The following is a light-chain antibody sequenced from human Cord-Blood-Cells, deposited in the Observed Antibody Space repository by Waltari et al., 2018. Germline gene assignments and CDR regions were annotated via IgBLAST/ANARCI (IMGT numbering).Light chain of an antibody. J-gene: IGKJ1*01. Sequence: IVMTQSPATMYVCQGERATLSCRASQSVSSNLAWYQQKPGQAPRLLIYGASTRATGIPARFSGSGSGTEFTLTISSLRSEDFAVYYCQQYNNWPPWTFGQGTKVEIK. CDR3: QQYNNWPPWT. CDR1: QSVSSN. V-gene: IGKV3-15*01. CDR2: GAS.